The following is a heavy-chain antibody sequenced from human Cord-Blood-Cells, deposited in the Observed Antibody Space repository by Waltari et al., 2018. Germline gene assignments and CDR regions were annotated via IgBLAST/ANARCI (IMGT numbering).Heavy chain of an antibody. CDR1: GGSISISSYY. V-gene: IGHV4-39*01. D-gene: IGHD1-26*01. CDR3: AKREGLKGATDY. CDR2: IYYRGST. J-gene: IGHJ4*02. Sequence: QLQLQESGPGLVKPSETLSLTCTVSGGSISISSYYWGWVRQPPGKGLEWIGSIYYRGSTYYNPSLKSRVTISVDTSKNQFSLKLSSVTAADTAVYYCAKREGLKGATDYWGQGTLVTVSS.